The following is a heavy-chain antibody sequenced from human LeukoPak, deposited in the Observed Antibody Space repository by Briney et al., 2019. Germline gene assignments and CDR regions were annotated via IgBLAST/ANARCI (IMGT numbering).Heavy chain of an antibody. CDR3: ARWEVTWFDY. D-gene: IGHD1-26*01. Sequence: PGGSLRLSCAASGFTFSNYSMNWVRQAPGKGLEWVSYIRGRSRTIHQADSVKGRFTISRDNAKNPLYLQMNRLRAEDTAVYYCARWEVTWFDYWGQGTLVTVSS. CDR2: IRGRSRTI. V-gene: IGHV3-48*01. CDR1: GFTFSNYS. J-gene: IGHJ4*02.